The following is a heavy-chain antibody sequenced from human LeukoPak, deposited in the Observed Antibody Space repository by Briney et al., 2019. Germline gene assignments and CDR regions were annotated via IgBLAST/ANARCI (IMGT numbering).Heavy chain of an antibody. CDR3: VSRYHLPFDY. V-gene: IGHV3-30*02. J-gene: IGHJ4*02. CDR1: GFTFSSYG. Sequence: KPGGSLRLSCAASGFTFSSYGMHWVRQAPGKGLEWVAFIRYDGSNKYYADSVKGRFTISRDNSKNTLYLQMNSLRPEDTAVYYCVSRYHLPFDYWGQGTLVTVSS. CDR2: IRYDGSNK. D-gene: IGHD2-2*01.